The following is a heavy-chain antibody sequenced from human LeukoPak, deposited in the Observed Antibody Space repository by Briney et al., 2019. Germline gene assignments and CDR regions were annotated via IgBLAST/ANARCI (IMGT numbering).Heavy chain of an antibody. CDR3: TRVHYSGSGLSSLFDY. J-gene: IGHJ4*02. Sequence: SETLSLTCTVSGGSISSYYLSWIRQSPGKGLEGIGDIYYTGSTNYNPSLKSRVTISVDTSKNQFSLNLRTVTSADTAVYYCTRVHYSGSGLSSLFDYWGQGTLVTVSS. CDR1: GGSISSYY. CDR2: IYYTGST. V-gene: IGHV4-59*01. D-gene: IGHD3-10*01.